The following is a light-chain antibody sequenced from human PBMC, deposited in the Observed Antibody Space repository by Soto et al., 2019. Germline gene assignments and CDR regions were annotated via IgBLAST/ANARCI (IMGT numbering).Light chain of an antibody. CDR2: LNSDGSH. CDR1: RGPSSYA. J-gene: IGLJ2*01. V-gene: IGLV4-69*01. Sequence: QPVLTQSPSDSASLGASVKLTCPLSRGPSSYAIAWHQQQPEKDPRYLMKLNSDGSHSKGDGIPDRFSGSSSGAERYLTISSLQSEDEADYYCQTWGTGIQVFGGGTKLTVL. CDR3: QTWGTGIQV.